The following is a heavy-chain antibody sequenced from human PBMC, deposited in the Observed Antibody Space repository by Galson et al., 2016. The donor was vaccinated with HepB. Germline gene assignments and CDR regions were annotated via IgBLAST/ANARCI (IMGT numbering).Heavy chain of an antibody. Sequence: SLRLSCAASGFTFDEYAMHWVRQVPGKGLEWVSGISWNSVIGYGDSVKGRFTISRDNTKNYVYLQMDSLRVEDTALYYCGKEKTYSYDPKSYYKDSSYYYYGVDVWGQGTTVTVSS. CDR2: ISWNSVI. V-gene: IGHV3-9*01. J-gene: IGHJ6*02. CDR1: GFTFDEYA. CDR3: GKEKTYSYDPKSYYKDSSYYYYGVDV. D-gene: IGHD3-10*01.